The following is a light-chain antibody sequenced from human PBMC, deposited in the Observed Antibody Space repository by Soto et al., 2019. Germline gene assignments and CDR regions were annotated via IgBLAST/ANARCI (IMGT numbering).Light chain of an antibody. J-gene: IGLJ1*01. CDR2: GNI. CDR1: DSNIGSNP. V-gene: IGLV1-44*01. CDR3: VVWDDGLNGPLYV. Sequence: QPVLTQPPSASGTPGQRVSISCSGGDSNIGSNPVNWYQQLPGTAPKLLIYGNIVRPSGVPDRFSGSKSGTSASLAISGLQSEDEAEYYCVVWDDGLNGPLYVFGSGTKVTVL.